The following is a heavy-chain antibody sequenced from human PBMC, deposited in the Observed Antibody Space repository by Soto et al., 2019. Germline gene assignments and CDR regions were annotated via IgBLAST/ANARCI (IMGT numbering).Heavy chain of an antibody. V-gene: IGHV4-31*03. D-gene: IGHD3-3*01. J-gene: IGHJ4*02. CDR1: GGSISSGGYY. Sequence: QVQLQESGPGLVKPSQTLSLTCTVSGGSISSGGYYWSWIRQHPGKGLEWIGYIYYSGSTYYNPFLKSRVTISVDTSKNQFSLKLSSVTAADTAVYYCARENDFWRGYHFIDYWGQGTLVTVSS. CDR3: ARENDFWRGYHFIDY. CDR2: IYYSGST.